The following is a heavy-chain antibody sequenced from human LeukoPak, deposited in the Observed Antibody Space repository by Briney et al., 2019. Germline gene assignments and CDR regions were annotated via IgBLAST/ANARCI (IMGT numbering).Heavy chain of an antibody. CDR3: AREKVGATGHFDY. V-gene: IGHV4-38-2*02. Sequence: KPSETLSLTCTVSGYSISSGYYWGWIRQPPGKGLEWIGSFYHSGSTYYNPSLKSRVTISVDTSKNQFSLKLSSVTAADTAVYYCAREKVGATGHFDYWGQGTLVTVSS. J-gene: IGHJ4*02. CDR2: FYHSGST. D-gene: IGHD1-26*01. CDR1: GYSISSGYY.